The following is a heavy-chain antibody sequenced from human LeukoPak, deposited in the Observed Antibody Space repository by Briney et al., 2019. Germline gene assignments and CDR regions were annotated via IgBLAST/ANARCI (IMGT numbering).Heavy chain of an antibody. CDR3: ARVRRAFDI. CDR2: INHSGST. CDR1: GGSSSGYY. V-gene: IGHV4-34*01. J-gene: IGHJ3*02. Sequence: PSETLSLTCAVYGGSSSGYYWSWIRQPPGKGLEWIGEINHSGSTNYNPSLKSRVTISVDTSKNQFSLKLSSVTAADTAVYYCARVRRAFDIWGQGTMVTVSS. D-gene: IGHD4-17*01.